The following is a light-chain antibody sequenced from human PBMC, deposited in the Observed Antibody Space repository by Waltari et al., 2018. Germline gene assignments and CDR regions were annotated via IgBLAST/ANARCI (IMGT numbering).Light chain of an antibody. CDR3: AAWDVSLNGPV. J-gene: IGLJ2*01. CDR1: TSNIGSNS. V-gene: IGLV1-44*01. CDR2: TDN. Sequence: QSVLTQPPSVSGTPGQRVTISCSGGTSNIGSNSVNWYHQLPGTAPKLLIYTDNQRPSGVPDRFSASKSGTSASLAIGGLQSEDEADYYCAAWDVSLNGPVFGGGTKLTVL.